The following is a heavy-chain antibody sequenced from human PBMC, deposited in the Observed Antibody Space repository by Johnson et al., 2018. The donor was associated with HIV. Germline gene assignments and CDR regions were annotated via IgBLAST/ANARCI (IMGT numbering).Heavy chain of an antibody. V-gene: IGHV3-20*04. Sequence: MLLVESGGGVVRPGGSLRLSCAASGFTFDDYGMSWVRQAPGKGLEWVSGINWNGGSTGYADSVKGRFTISSDNAKNSLYLQMNSLRAEDTAWYYCAREGGIRGPSPVDAFDIWGQGTMVTVSS. CDR1: GFTFDDYG. J-gene: IGHJ3*02. D-gene: IGHD3-16*01. CDR3: AREGGIRGPSPVDAFDI. CDR2: INWNGGST.